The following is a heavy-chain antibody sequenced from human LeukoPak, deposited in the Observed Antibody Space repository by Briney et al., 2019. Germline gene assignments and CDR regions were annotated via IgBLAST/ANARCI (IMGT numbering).Heavy chain of an antibody. Sequence: GGSLRLSCAASGFPFSTYSMNWVRQAPGRGVEWVSCINSRSTYINYTDSVKGRFTISRDNAKNSLYLQMDSLRAEDTAVYYCATLGPTGGDFTYNWFDPWGLGTLVTVSS. CDR3: ATLGPTGGDFTYNWFDP. D-gene: IGHD2-21*02. J-gene: IGHJ5*02. V-gene: IGHV3-21*06. CDR1: GFPFSTYS. CDR2: INSRSTYI.